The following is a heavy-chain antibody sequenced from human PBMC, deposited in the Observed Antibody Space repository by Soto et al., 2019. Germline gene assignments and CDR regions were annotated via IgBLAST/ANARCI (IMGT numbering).Heavy chain of an antibody. V-gene: IGHV1-58*01. J-gene: IGHJ6*02. D-gene: IGHD3-10*01. CDR1: GFTFTSSA. Sequence: SVKVSCKASGFTFTSSAVQWVRQARGQHIEWKGWIVVGSDNTNYAQKFQERVTMTTDTSTSTAYMELRGLRSDDTAVYFCAREGRWFGKYYYYGMDVWGQGTTVTVSS. CDR3: AREGRWFGKYYYYGMDV. CDR2: IVVGSDNT.